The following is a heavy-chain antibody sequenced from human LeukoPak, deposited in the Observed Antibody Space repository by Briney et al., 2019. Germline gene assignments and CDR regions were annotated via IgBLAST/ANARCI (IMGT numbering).Heavy chain of an antibody. CDR3: AKGSGNGYGSGPFDY. CDR1: GFTFTSYA. J-gene: IGHJ4*02. V-gene: IGHV3-23*01. Sequence: GGSLRLSCAASGFTFTSYAMTWVRQPPGKGLEWVSIISGSGGSTYYADSVKGRFTISRDNSKNTVSLQMSSLRAEDTALYYCAKGSGNGYGSGPFDYWGQGTLVTVSS. CDR2: ISGSGGST. D-gene: IGHD3-10*01.